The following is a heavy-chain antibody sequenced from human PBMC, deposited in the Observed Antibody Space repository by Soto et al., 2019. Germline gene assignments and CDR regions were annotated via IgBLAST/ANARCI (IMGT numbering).Heavy chain of an antibody. CDR1: GFTFSSYG. CDR3: ARDGDVNTGFGKDY. Sequence: PGVSLRLSCAAGGFTFSSYGMHWVRQAPGKGLEWVAFIWHDGGNKFYAESVKGRFTISRDNSKNTLYLQMTSLSAEDTAMYYCARDGDVNTGFGKDYWGQGTLVTVSS. D-gene: IGHD3-16*01. V-gene: IGHV3-33*01. CDR2: IWHDGGNK. J-gene: IGHJ4*02.